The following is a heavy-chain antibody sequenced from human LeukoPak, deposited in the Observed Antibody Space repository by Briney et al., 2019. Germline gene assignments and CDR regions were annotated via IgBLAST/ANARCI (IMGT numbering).Heavy chain of an antibody. J-gene: IGHJ5*02. V-gene: IGHV1-69*06. CDR1: GGTFSSYA. D-gene: IGHD1-7*01. CDR2: IIPIFGTA. Sequence: LVKVSCKASGGTFSSYAISWVRQAPGQGLEWMGRIIPIFGTANYAQKFQGRVTITADKSTSTAYMELSSLRSEDTAVYYCARADNWNYGGDWFDPWGQGTLVTVSS. CDR3: ARADNWNYGGDWFDP.